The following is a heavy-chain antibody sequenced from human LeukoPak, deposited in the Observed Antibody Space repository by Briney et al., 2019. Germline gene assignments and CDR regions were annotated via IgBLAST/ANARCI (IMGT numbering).Heavy chain of an antibody. CDR2: IYPGDSDT. Sequence: GESLKISCKGSGYSFTSYWIGWVRQMPGKGLEGMGIIYPGDSDTRYSPSFQGQVTISADKSISTAYLQWSSLKASDTAMYYCARSSSWYGDPSYFDYWGQGTLVTVSS. CDR1: GYSFTSYW. V-gene: IGHV5-51*01. D-gene: IGHD6-13*01. J-gene: IGHJ4*02. CDR3: ARSSSWYGDPSYFDY.